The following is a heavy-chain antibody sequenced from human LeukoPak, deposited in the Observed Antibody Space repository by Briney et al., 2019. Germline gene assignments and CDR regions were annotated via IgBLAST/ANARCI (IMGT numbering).Heavy chain of an antibody. J-gene: IGHJ3*02. D-gene: IGHD3-22*01. Sequence: PSETLSLTCTVSGDSISSGDYYWSWIRQPAGKGLEWIGRISSSGSTSYNPSLKSRVTISVDTSKNQFSLKLSSVTAADTAVYFCARGPYSYDSSGAFDIRGQGTTVTVSS. CDR1: GDSISSGDYY. CDR2: ISSSGST. CDR3: ARGPYSYDSSGAFDI. V-gene: IGHV4-61*02.